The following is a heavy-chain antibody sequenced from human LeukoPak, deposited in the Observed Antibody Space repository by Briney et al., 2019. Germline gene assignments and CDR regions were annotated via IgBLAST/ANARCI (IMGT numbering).Heavy chain of an antibody. D-gene: IGHD5-18*01. J-gene: IGHJ4*02. V-gene: IGHV4-39*07. Sequence: SETLSLTCTVSGGSISSGGYYWSWIRQHPGKGLEWIGSIYYSGTTYYNPSLKSRVAISVDTSKNQFSLNLSSVTAADTAVYFCARARGYSYALDYWGQGTLVTVSS. CDR1: GGSISSGGYY. CDR2: IYYSGTT. CDR3: ARARGYSYALDY.